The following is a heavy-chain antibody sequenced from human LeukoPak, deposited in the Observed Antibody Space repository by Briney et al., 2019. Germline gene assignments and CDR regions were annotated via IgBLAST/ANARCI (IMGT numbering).Heavy chain of an antibody. J-gene: IGHJ3*02. CDR1: GFTFSSYG. CDR3: AKDLLHYVWGAFDI. CDR2: ISYDGSNK. D-gene: IGHD3-16*01. Sequence: PGGSLRLSCAASGFTFSSYGMHWVRQAPGKGLEWVAVISYDGSNKYYADSVKGRFTISRDNSKNTLYLQMNSLRAEDTAVYYCAKDLLHYVWGAFDIWGQGTMVTVSS. V-gene: IGHV3-30*18.